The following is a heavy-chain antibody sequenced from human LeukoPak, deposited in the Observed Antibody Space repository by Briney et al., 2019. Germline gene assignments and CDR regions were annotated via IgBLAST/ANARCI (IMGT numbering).Heavy chain of an antibody. CDR2: IHYSGST. D-gene: IGHD1-26*01. CDR1: GGSITSTSHY. CDR3: ARFSGSYFDY. V-gene: IGHV4-39*01. Sequence: PSETLSLTCTISGGSITSTSHYWGWIRQPPGKGLEWIGSIHYSGSTYYNPSLKSRVTLSVDTSKNQFSLKLSSVTAADTAVYYCARFSGSYFDYWGQGTLVTVSS. J-gene: IGHJ4*02.